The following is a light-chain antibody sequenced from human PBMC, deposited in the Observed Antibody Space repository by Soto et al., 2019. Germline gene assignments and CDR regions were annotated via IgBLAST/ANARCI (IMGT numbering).Light chain of an antibody. Sequence: VLAQPASVSGSPGQSITISSTGTSSDVGRYNYVSWFQQHPGKAPKLLIYDVSNWPSGVSDRFSGSKSGNTASLTISGLQAEDEADYYCTSFTTSSTFVFGTGTKVTVL. CDR2: DVS. V-gene: IGLV2-14*01. CDR1: SSDVGRYNY. CDR3: TSFTTSSTFV. J-gene: IGLJ1*01.